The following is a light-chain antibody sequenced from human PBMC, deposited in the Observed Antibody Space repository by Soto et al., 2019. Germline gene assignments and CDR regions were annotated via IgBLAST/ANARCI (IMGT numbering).Light chain of an antibody. CDR3: SSYTSSSFYV. CDR2: EVS. CDR1: SSDVGGYNY. Sequence: QPALTQPASVSGSPGQSITISCTGTSSDVGGYNYVSWYQQHPGKAPKLMIYEVSNRPSGVSNRFSGSKSGNTASLTISGLQAEDEADYYCSSYTSSSFYVFGTGTKVTVL. J-gene: IGLJ1*01. V-gene: IGLV2-14*01.